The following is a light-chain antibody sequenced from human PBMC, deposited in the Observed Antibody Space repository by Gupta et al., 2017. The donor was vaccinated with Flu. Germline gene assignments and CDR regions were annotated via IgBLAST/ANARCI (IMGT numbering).Light chain of an antibody. Sequence: DIQMTQSPSSLSASVGDRVTITCRASQGISNYLDWYQQKPGKVPKLLIYAASTLQSGVPSRFSGSGSGTDFTLTISSLQAEDVGTYYCKKDKSAQWTFGQGTKVEIK. CDR2: AAS. V-gene: IGKV1-27*01. CDR3: KKDKSAQWT. CDR1: QGISNY. J-gene: IGKJ1*01.